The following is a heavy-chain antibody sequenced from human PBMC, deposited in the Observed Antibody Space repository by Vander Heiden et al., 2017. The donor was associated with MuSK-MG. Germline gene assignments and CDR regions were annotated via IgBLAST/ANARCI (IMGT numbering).Heavy chain of an antibody. CDR1: GLPFTNYA. J-gene: IGHJ4*02. Sequence: EVQLLQSGRGLVQPGGSLGLPCATYGLPFTNYAMGWVRQAPGKGLGWVSTISDGGLGTDFADSVKGRFTISRDNSKNTVYLQLNSLRAEDAALYYCAKVMRGYRYGCYSNWGQGTLVTVSS. D-gene: IGHD5-18*01. V-gene: IGHV3-23*01. CDR3: AKVMRGYRYGCYSN. CDR2: ISDGGLGT.